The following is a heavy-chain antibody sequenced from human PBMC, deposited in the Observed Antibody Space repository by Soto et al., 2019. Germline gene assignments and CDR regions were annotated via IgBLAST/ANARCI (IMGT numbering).Heavy chain of an antibody. CDR1: GGTFSTTA. CDR3: ARDSHSAGGWFDP. CDR2: IVPIFGIP. D-gene: IGHD2-15*01. J-gene: IGHJ5*02. Sequence: QVQLLQSGAEVKKPGSSVKVSCKASGGTFSTTAITWVRQAPGQGLEGMGGIVPIFGIPNYAQKFQGRLAITADKSTNTAYMEIISLRSEDTAVDYCARDSHSAGGWFDPWGLGTLVTVSS. V-gene: IGHV1-69*17.